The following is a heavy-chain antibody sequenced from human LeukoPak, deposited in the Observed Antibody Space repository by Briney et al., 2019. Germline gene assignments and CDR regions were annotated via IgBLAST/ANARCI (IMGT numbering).Heavy chain of an antibody. CDR2: ISGSGGST. Sequence: GGSLRLSCAASGFTFRSYAMSWVRQAPGKGLEWVSAISGSGGSTYFADSVKGRFTISRDNSENTLYLQMSSLRVEDSAVYYCAKDVDSGGRLAFDFWGQGTMVTVS. CDR1: GFTFRSYA. J-gene: IGHJ3*01. CDR3: AKDVDSGGRLAFDF. V-gene: IGHV3-23*01. D-gene: IGHD4-23*01.